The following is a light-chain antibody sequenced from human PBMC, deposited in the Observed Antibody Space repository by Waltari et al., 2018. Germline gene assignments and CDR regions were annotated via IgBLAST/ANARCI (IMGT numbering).Light chain of an antibody. V-gene: IGLV1-40*01. CDR3: QSYDTTLSVV. J-gene: IGLJ2*01. Sequence: QSVLTQPPSVSGAPGQRVTISCSGRGPNIGAGYDVHWYRQLPGKAPTLLIYGVNTRPPGVSDRFSGSQFDTSASLAIAGLQADDEADYYCQSYDTTLSVVFGGGTKLTAL. CDR2: GVN. CDR1: GPNIGAGYD.